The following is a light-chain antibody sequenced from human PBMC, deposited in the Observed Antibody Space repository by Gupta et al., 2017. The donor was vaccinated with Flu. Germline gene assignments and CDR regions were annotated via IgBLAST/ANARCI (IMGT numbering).Light chain of an antibody. Sequence: DIQMTQSPSSLSASVGDRVTITCQASQDISNYLNWYQQKPGKAPKLLIYDASNLETGVPSRFSGSGSGTXFTFTIXSLQPEDFATYYCQQYDNHSLTFGXGTQVEIK. CDR2: DAS. CDR1: QDISNY. V-gene: IGKV1-33*01. CDR3: QQYDNHSLT. J-gene: IGKJ5*01.